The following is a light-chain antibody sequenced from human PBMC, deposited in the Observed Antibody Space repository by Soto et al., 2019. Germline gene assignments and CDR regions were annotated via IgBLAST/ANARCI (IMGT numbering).Light chain of an antibody. CDR2: DAS. Sequence: EIVMTQSPATLSVSPGERATLSCRASQSVNRNLAWYQQKPGQTPRLLIYDASSRATGIPARFSGSGSGTDFTLTISSLQSEDFVVYYCQQYNNWPLTFGGGTNVEIK. CDR1: QSVNRN. CDR3: QQYNNWPLT. V-gene: IGKV3-15*01. J-gene: IGKJ4*01.